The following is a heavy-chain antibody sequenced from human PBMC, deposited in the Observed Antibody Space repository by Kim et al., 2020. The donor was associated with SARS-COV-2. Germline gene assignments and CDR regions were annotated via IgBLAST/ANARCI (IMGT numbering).Heavy chain of an antibody. CDR3: ARDPHWNYGYYYMDV. CDR1: GFTFSSYG. J-gene: IGHJ6*03. CDR2: IWYDGSNK. D-gene: IGHD1-1*01. Sequence: GGSLRLSCAASGFTFSSYGMHWVRQAPGKGLEWVAVIWYDGSNKYYADSVKGRFTISRDNSKNTLYLQMNSLRAEDTAVYYCARDPHWNYGYYYMDVWGKGTTVTVSS. V-gene: IGHV3-33*01.